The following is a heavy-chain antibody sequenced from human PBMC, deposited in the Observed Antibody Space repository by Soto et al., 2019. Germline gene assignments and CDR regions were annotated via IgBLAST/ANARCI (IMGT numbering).Heavy chain of an antibody. CDR3: VNFYDSSGYYYDY. CDR2: ISSNGGST. D-gene: IGHD3-22*01. V-gene: IGHV3-64D*06. CDR1: GFTFSSYA. Sequence: GGSLRLSCSASGFTFSSYAMHWVRQAPGKGLEYVSAISSNGGSTYYADSVKGRFTISRDNSKNTLYLQMSSLRAEDTAVYYCVNFYDSSGYYYDYWGQGTLVTVYS. J-gene: IGHJ4*02.